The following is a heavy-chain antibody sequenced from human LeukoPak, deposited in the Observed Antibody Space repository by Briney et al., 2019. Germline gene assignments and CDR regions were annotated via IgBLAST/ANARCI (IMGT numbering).Heavy chain of an antibody. V-gene: IGHV3-23*01. CDR2: ISGSGGST. Sequence: QPGGSLRLSCAASGFTFSSYAMSWVRQAPGKGLEWVSAISGSGGSTYYADSVKGRFTISRDNSKNTLYLQMNSLRAEDTAVYYCAKDPTTTLDTAMVEPHYYYGMDVWGQGTTVTVSS. CDR3: AKDPTTTLDTAMVEPHYYYGMDV. CDR1: GFTFSSYA. D-gene: IGHD5-18*01. J-gene: IGHJ6*02.